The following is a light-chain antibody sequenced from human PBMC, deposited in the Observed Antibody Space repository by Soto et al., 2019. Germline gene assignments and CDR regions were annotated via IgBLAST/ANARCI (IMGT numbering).Light chain of an antibody. Sequence: EIVMTQSPVTLSVSPGEGATLSCRASQSVSSYLAWYQHKRGQAPRLLIYGASTRATGIPVRFSGSGSGTEFTLTISSLQSEDFSVYYCQHYSNWPLITFGQGTRLEIK. CDR3: QHYSNWPLIT. CDR1: QSVSSY. CDR2: GAS. V-gene: IGKV3-15*01. J-gene: IGKJ5*01.